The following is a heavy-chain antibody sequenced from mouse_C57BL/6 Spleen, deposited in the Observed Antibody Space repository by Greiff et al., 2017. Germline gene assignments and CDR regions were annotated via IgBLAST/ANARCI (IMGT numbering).Heavy chain of an antibody. D-gene: IGHD3-3*01. CDR2: INPNNGGT. Sequence: EVQLQQSGPELVKPGASVKMSCKASGYTFTDYNMHWVKQSHGKSLEWIGYINPNNGGTSYNQKFKGKATLTVNKSSSTAYMELRSLTSGASAVYYCAREGWDRETRDYWGQGTTLTVSS. CDR1: GYTFTDYN. J-gene: IGHJ2*01. CDR3: AREGWDRETRDY. V-gene: IGHV1-22*01.